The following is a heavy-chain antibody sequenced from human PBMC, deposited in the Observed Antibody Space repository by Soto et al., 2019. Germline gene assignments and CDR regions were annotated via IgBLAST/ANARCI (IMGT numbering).Heavy chain of an antibody. CDR3: ARDELLSGYSSSWYGY. Sequence: ASVKVSCKASGYTFTSYYMHCVRQAPGQVLEWMGIINPSGGSTSYAQKFQGRVTMTRDTSTSTVYMELSSLRSEATAVYYCARDELLSGYSSSWYGYWGQGTLVTVSS. D-gene: IGHD6-13*01. V-gene: IGHV1-46*01. CDR2: INPSGGST. CDR1: GYTFTSYY. J-gene: IGHJ4*02.